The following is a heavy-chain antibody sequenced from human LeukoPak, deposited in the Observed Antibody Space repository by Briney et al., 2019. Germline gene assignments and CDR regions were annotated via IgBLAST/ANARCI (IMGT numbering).Heavy chain of an antibody. Sequence: GGSLRLSCVASGFTFSGNWMHWVRQAPGKGLEWVSAISGSGGSTYYADSVKGQFTISRDNSKNTLYLQMNSLRAEDTAVYYCAKVRVVPGDFQHWGQGTLVTVSS. CDR1: GFTFSGNW. CDR2: ISGSGGST. CDR3: AKVRVVPGDFQH. D-gene: IGHD1-26*01. J-gene: IGHJ1*01. V-gene: IGHV3-23*01.